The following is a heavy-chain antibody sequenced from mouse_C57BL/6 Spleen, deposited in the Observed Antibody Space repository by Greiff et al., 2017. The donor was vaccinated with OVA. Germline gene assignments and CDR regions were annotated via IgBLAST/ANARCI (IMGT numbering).Heavy chain of an antibody. J-gene: IGHJ2*01. CDR3: TIYYGSSYFDY. CDR2: IDPENGGT. V-gene: IGHV1-15*01. Sequence: VQLQQSGAELVRPGASVTLSCKASGYTFTDYEMHWVKQTPVHGLEWIGAIDPENGGTAYNQKFKGKATLTADKSSSTAYMDLRSLTSENSAVYYCTIYYGSSYFDYWGQGTTLTVSS. D-gene: IGHD1-1*01. CDR1: GYTFTDYE.